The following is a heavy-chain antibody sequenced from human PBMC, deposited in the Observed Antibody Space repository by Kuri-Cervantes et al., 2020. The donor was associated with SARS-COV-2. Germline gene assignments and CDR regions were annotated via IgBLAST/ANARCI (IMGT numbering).Heavy chain of an antibody. CDR3: ARATVGATRENHEFDY. V-gene: IGHV6-1*01. D-gene: IGHD1-26*01. CDR2: TYYRSKWYN. Sequence: SQTLSLTCAISGDSVSSNSAAWNWIRQSPSRGLEWLGRTYYRSKWYNDYAVSVKSRITINPDTSKNQFSLQLSSVTPEDTAVYYCARATVGATRENHEFDYWGQGTLVTVSS. J-gene: IGHJ4*02. CDR1: GDSVSSNSAA.